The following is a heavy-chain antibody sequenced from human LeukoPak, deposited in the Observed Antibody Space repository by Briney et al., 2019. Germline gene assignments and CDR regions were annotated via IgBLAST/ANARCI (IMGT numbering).Heavy chain of an antibody. J-gene: IGHJ4*02. D-gene: IGHD3-22*01. CDR3: TRYITMIVVDEYYFDY. CDR2: IRSKAYGGTT. CDR1: GFTFSRYS. V-gene: IGHV3-49*04. Sequence: GGSLRLSCAASGFTFSRYSMNWVRQAPGKGLEWVGFIRSKAYGGTTEYAASVKGRFTISRDDSKSIAYLQMNSLKTEDTAVYYCTRYITMIVVDEYYFDYWGQGTLVTVSS.